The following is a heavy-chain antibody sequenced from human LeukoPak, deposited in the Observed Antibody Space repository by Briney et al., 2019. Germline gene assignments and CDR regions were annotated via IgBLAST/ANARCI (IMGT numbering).Heavy chain of an antibody. V-gene: IGHV4-59*08. CDR2: IYYSGST. CDR3: ARHPIRYYYDSSGYLDN. D-gene: IGHD3-22*01. J-gene: IGHJ4*02. CDR1: GGSISSYY. Sequence: SETLSLTCTVSGGSISSYYWSWIRQPPGKGLEWIGYIYYSGSTNYNPSLKSRVTISVDTSKNQFSLSLSSVTAADTAVYYCARHPIRYYYDSSGYLDNWGQGTLVTVSS.